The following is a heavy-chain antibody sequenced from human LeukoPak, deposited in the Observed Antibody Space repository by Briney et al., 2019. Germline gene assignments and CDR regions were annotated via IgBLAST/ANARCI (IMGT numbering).Heavy chain of an antibody. CDR1: GLTFSDSA. V-gene: IGHV3-73*01. CDR3: TSSFSYFLDY. D-gene: IGHD1-26*01. CDR2: IRSKANSYAT. J-gene: IGHJ4*02. Sequence: GGSLRLSCAASGLTFSDSALHWVRQASGKGLEWVGRIRSKANSYATAYAASVKGWFTISRDDSKNTAYLQLNSLKTEDTAVYYCTSSFSYFLDYWGQGTLVTVSS.